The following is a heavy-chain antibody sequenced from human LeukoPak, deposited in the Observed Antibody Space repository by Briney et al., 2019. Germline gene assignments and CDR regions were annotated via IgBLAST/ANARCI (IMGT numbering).Heavy chain of an antibody. CDR3: SRPNPMSFGVVIID. CDR1: GFTFSSYA. V-gene: IGHV3-23*01. Sequence: GGSLRLSCAASGFTFSSYAMSWVRQAPGKGLEWVSANSGSGGSTYYADSVKGRFTISRDNSKNTVYLQMNSLKTEDTAVYYCSRPNPMSFGVVIIDWGQGTLVTVSS. CDR2: NSGSGGST. D-gene: IGHD3-3*01. J-gene: IGHJ4*02.